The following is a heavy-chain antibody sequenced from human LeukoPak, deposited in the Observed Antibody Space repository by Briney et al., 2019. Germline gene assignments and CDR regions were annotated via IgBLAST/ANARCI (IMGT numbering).Heavy chain of an antibody. V-gene: IGHV3-64*01. CDR2: ISSNGGST. Sequence: GGSLRLSCAASGFTFSSYAMHWVRQAPGKGLEYVSAISSNGGSTYYANSVKGRFTISRDNSKNTLYLQMGSLRAEDMAVYYCARAVLLWFGELGYYFDFWGQGTLVTVSS. D-gene: IGHD3-10*01. CDR3: ARAVLLWFGELGYYFDF. CDR1: GFTFSSYA. J-gene: IGHJ4*02.